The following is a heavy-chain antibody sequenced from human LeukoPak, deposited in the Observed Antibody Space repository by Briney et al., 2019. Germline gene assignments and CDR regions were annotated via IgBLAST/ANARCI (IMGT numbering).Heavy chain of an antibody. CDR1: GGSFSGYY. V-gene: IGHV4-34*01. J-gene: IGHJ6*03. CDR3: ARDTVLLWFGETDHYYYYYMDV. CDR2: INHSGST. Sequence: SETLSLTCAVYGGSFSGYYWSWIRQPPGKGLEWIGEINHSGSTNYNPSLKSRVTISVDTSKNQFSLKLSSVTAADTAVYYCARDTVLLWFGETDHYYYYYMDVWGKGNTVTVSS. D-gene: IGHD3-10*01.